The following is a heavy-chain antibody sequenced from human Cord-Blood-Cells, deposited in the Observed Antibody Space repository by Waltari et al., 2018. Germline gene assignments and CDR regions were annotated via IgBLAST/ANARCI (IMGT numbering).Heavy chain of an antibody. CDR2: IYSSGST. J-gene: IGHJ4*02. Sequence: QVQLPEPGPGLVKPSETLSLTCTVSGGSLRSPSAPWIRQPPGKGLEWIGYIYSSGSTNYNPSLKSRVTISVDTSKNQFSLKLSSVTAADTAVYYCAREGAADSLDYWGQGTLVTVSS. CDR1: GGSLRSPS. CDR3: AREGAADSLDY. D-gene: IGHD6-13*01. V-gene: IGHV4-59*11.